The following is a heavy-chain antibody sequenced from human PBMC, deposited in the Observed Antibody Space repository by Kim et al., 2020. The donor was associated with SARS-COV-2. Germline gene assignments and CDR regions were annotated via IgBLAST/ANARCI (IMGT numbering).Heavy chain of an antibody. D-gene: IGHD1-26*01. J-gene: IGHJ2*01. CDR2: INHSGST. V-gene: IGHV4-34*01. Sequence: SETLSLTCAVYGGSFSGYYWSWIRQPPGKGLEWIGEINHSGSTNYNPSLKSRVTISVDTPKNQFSLNLTSVTAADTAVYYCARGELSSVGYPLAFAHWGR. CDR1: GGSFSGYY. CDR3: ARGELSSVGYPLAFAH.